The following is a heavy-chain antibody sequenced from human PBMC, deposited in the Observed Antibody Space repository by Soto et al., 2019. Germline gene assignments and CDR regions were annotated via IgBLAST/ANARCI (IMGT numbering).Heavy chain of an antibody. CDR1: GDSVSSHSAA. D-gene: IGHD3-16*01. CDR2: AYYRSKWFD. Sequence: TLSLTCAISGDSVSSHSAAWNWIRQSPSRGLEWLGRAYYRSKWFDEYAVSVRSRISINPDTSKNQFSLQLNSVTPEDTAVYYCARDHDGPANAFDIWGQGTMVTVSS. J-gene: IGHJ3*02. V-gene: IGHV6-1*01. CDR3: ARDHDGPANAFDI.